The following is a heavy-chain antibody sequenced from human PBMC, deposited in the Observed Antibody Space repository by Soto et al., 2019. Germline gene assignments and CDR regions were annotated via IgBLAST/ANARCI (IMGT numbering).Heavy chain of an antibody. D-gene: IGHD1-26*01. V-gene: IGHV3-7*01. CDR1: GFTFSTYW. CDR2: IKQDGTEK. CDR3: TTSPHRDSERVFV. J-gene: IGHJ6*02. Sequence: GGSLRLSCAASGFTFSTYWMSWVRRTPGKGLEWVANIKQDGTEKYYVDSVRGRLTVSRDNAKSSLYLQMNSLRVEDTAVYYCTTSPHRDSERVFVWGQGTTVTVSS.